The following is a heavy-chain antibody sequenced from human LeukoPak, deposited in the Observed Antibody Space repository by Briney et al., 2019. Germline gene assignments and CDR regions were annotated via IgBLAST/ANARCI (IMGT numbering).Heavy chain of an antibody. D-gene: IGHD5-12*01. J-gene: IGHJ4*02. CDR1: GFTFSSYW. V-gene: IGHV3-74*01. CDR2: INSDGSST. CDR3: AREFDDIVVRPFDY. Sequence: GGSLRLSCAASGFTFSSYWMHWVRQAPGKGLVRVSRINSDGSSTSYADSVKGRFTISRDNAKNTLYLQMNSLRAEDTAVYYCAREFDDIVVRPFDYWGQGTLVTVSS.